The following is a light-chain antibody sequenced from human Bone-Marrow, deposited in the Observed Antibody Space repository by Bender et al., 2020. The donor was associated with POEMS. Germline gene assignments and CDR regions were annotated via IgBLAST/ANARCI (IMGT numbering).Light chain of an antibody. CDR2: GNN. J-gene: IGLJ3*02. CDR3: VAWDASLNGWV. V-gene: IGLV1-44*01. CDR1: GSNIGGYP. Sequence: QSVLTQPPSVSGTPGQRVTISCSGSGSNIGGYPVNWYQQLPGTAPKLVIYGNNNRPSGVPDRVSGSKSGTSASLAITGLQAEDEAIYFCVAWDASLNGWVFGGGTKLTVL.